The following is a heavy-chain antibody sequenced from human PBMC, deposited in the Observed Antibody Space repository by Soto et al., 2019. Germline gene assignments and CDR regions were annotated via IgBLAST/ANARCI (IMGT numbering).Heavy chain of an antibody. CDR3: ARISGGAAAGPVDY. CDR1: GFSLSTSGMC. CDR2: IDWDDDK. V-gene: IGHV2-70*01. D-gene: IGHD6-13*01. Sequence: SGPTLVNPTQTLTLTCTFSGFSLSTSGMCVSWIRQPPGKALEWLALIDWDDDKYYSTSLKTRLTIPKDTSKNQVVLTMTNMDPVDTATYYCARISGGAAAGPVDYWGQGTLVTVSS. J-gene: IGHJ4*02.